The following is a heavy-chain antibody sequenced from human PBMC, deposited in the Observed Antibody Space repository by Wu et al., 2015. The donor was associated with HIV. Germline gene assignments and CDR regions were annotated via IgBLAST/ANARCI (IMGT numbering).Heavy chain of an antibody. Sequence: QVQLQQWGAGLLKPSETLSLTCAVYGGSFSGYYWSWIRQPPGKGLEWIGEINHSGSTNYNPSLKSRVTISVDTSKNQFSLKLSSVTAADTAVYYCARTYYDSRTFDYWGQGTLVTVSS. CDR2: INHSGST. CDR1: GGSFSGYY. D-gene: IGHD3-22*01. J-gene: IGHJ4*02. CDR3: ARTYYDSRTFDY. V-gene: IGHV4-34*01.